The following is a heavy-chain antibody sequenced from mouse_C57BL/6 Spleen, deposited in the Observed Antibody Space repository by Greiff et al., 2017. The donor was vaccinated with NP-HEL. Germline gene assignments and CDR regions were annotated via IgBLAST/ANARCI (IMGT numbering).Heavy chain of an antibody. CDR3: ARYYSNSPFAY. V-gene: IGHV1-82*01. CDR1: GYAFSSSW. D-gene: IGHD2-5*01. CDR2: IYPGDGDT. Sequence: VKLQESGPELVKPGASVKISCKASGYAFSSSWMNWVKQRPGKGLEWIGRIYPGDGDTNYNGKFKGKATLTADKSSSTAYMQLSSLTSEDSAVYFCARYYSNSPFAYWGQGTLVTVSA. J-gene: IGHJ3*01.